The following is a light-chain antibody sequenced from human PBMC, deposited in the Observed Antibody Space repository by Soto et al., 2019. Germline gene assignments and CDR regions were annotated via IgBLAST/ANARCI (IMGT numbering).Light chain of an antibody. CDR1: QSLLHSNGYTN. V-gene: IGKV2-28*01. CDR2: LGS. CDR3: MQALQTPGT. J-gene: IGKJ1*01. Sequence: DIVMTQSPLSLRVTPVEPASISCSSSQSLLHSNGYTNLDWYLQKPGQCPQLLIYLGSNRSSGVPDRFSGSGSGTDFTLKISRVEAEDVGVYYCMQALQTPGTFSQGTKVDI.